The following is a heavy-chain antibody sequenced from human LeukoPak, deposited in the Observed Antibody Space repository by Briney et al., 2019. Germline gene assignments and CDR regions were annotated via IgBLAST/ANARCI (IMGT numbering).Heavy chain of an antibody. Sequence: GGSLRLSCVASGFTFSSHWMSWVRQAPGKGLEWVANIKQDGSEKYYVDSVKGRFTISRDNAKNSLYLQMNSLRAEDTAVYYCARYCSGGSCYDHFDYWGQGTLVTVSS. CDR1: GFTFSSHW. CDR3: ARYCSGGSCYDHFDY. D-gene: IGHD2-15*01. CDR2: IKQDGSEK. J-gene: IGHJ4*02. V-gene: IGHV3-7*01.